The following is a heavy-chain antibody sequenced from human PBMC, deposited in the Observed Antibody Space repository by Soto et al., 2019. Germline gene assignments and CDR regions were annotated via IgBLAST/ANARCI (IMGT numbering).Heavy chain of an antibody. V-gene: IGHV4-34*01. CDR3: ARGRMIFGVVIGWSYYFDY. J-gene: IGHJ4*02. Sequence: SETLSLTCAAYGGCFSGYYGSWIRQPPGKGLEWIGEINHSGSTNYNPSLKSRVTISVDTSKNQFSLKLSSVTAADTAVYYCARGRMIFGVVIGWSYYFDYWGQGTLVTVSS. CDR1: GGCFSGYY. CDR2: INHSGST. D-gene: IGHD3-3*01.